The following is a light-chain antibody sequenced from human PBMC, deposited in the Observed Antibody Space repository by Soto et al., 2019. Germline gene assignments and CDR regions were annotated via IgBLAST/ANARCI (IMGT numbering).Light chain of an antibody. CDR2: GAS. V-gene: IGKV3-20*01. J-gene: IGKJ1*01. CDR3: EQYGTSPRT. CDR1: QTVSRSF. Sequence: EIVLTQSPGTLSLSPGERATLSCMASQTVSRSFLGWYQQKSGQAPRLVMFGASNRAPGIPDRFSGRVSGTDFTLTISRLEPEDFAVYYCEQYGTSPRTFGQGTKVDIK.